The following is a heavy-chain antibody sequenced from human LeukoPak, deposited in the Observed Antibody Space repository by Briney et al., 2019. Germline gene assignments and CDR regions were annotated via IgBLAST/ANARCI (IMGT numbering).Heavy chain of an antibody. CDR3: ARERIGLSIPGYYYYGMDV. J-gene: IGHJ6*02. CDR1: GYTFNGYY. CDR2: INPNSGAT. D-gene: IGHD2-15*01. Sequence: ASVKVSCKASGYTFNGYYIKWVRQAPGQGLEWMGLINPNSGATIYSQKFQGRVTMSRDTSISTAYMELYRLRSDDTAVYFCARERIGLSIPGYYYYGMDVWGQGTTVTVSS. V-gene: IGHV1-2*02.